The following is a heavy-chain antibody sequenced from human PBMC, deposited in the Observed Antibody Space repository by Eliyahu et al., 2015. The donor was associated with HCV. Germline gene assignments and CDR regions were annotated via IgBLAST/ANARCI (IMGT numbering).Heavy chain of an antibody. J-gene: IGHJ4*02. CDR3: ARHVPRGGSGSLDY. V-gene: IGHV4-39*01. D-gene: IGHD3-10*01. Sequence: QLQLQESGPGLVKPSETLSLTCTVSGGSISSXFYFWGWIRQPPGKGLEWIGSIFHSGGTYYPRSLKSRVAISIDTSKNQFSLKLSSVTAADTAMYYCARHVPRGGSGSLDYWGLGNTGHRLL. CDR1: GGSISSXFYF. CDR2: IFHSGGT.